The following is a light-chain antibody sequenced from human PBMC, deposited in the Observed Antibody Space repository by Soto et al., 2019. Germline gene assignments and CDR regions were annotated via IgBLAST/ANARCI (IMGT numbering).Light chain of an antibody. Sequence: DIQMAQSPSSVSASVGDRVTITCRASQGISSWLAWYQQKQGKPPNLLIYAASSLHSGVPSRFRGSGSGTDFTLTISRLQPEDFETYYCQQANSFPLTFGGGTKVDIK. V-gene: IGKV1-12*01. CDR1: QGISSW. CDR3: QQANSFPLT. J-gene: IGKJ4*01. CDR2: AAS.